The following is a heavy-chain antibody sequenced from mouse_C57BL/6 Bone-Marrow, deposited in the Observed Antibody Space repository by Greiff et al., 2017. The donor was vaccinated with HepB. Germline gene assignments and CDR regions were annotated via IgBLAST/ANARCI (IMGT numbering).Heavy chain of an antibody. V-gene: IGHV8-8*01. Sequence: QVTLKVSGPGILQPSQTLSLTCSFSGFSLSTFGMGVGWVRQPSGKGLEWLAHIWWDDDKYYNPALKSRLTISKDTSKNQVFLKIDNVDTADTATYYCARIKNYSNYCYYAMDYWGQGTSATVSS. D-gene: IGHD2-5*01. CDR2: IWWDDDK. CDR1: GFSLSTFGMG. CDR3: ARIKNYSNYCYYAMDY. J-gene: IGHJ4*01.